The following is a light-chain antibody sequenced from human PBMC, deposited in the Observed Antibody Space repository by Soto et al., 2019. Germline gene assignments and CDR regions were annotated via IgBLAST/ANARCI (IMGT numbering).Light chain of an antibody. CDR2: GAS. CDR3: QQYGSSPPDT. CDR1: ESVSSTY. J-gene: IGKJ4*01. V-gene: IGKV3-20*01. Sequence: EIVLTQSPGTLSLSPGDRATLSCRASESVSSTYLAWYQQKPGQAPRILIYGASSRASGIPDRFSGSGSGTDFTLTISRLEPEDFAVYYCQQYGSSPPDTFGGGTKVEIK.